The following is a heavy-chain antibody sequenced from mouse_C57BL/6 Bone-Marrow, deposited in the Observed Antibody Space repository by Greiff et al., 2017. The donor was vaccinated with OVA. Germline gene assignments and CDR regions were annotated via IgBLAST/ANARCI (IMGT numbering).Heavy chain of an antibody. D-gene: IGHD2-10*02. J-gene: IGHJ2*01. Sequence: QVQLKQSGPELVKPGASVKISCKASGYAFSSSWMNWVKQRPGKGLEWIGRIYPGDGDTNYNGKFKGKATLTADKSSSTAYMQLSSLTSEDSAVYFCERHEYGYYASYFDYWGQGTTLTVSS. CDR3: ERHEYGYYASYFDY. CDR1: GYAFSSSW. V-gene: IGHV1-82*01. CDR2: IYPGDGDT.